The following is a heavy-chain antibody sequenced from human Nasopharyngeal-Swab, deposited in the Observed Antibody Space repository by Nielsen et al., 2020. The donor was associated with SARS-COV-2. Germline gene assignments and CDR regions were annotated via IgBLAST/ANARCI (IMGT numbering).Heavy chain of an antibody. V-gene: IGHV1-3*01. Sequence: ASVKVSCKASGYTFSRFIIHWVRQAPGQSLEWMGWINAGNGNKKYSQKFQGRVSITTDTSASTAYMDVSSLRSEDTAVYYCAVVVGAAAGNAYWGQGTLVTVSS. CDR2: INAGNGNK. D-gene: IGHD6-13*01. J-gene: IGHJ4*02. CDR3: AVVVGAAAGNAY. CDR1: GYTFSRFI.